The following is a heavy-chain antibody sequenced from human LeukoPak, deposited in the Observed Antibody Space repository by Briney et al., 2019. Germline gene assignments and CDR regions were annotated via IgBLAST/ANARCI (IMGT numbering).Heavy chain of an antibody. J-gene: IGHJ1*01. Sequence: ASVKVSCKASGGTFSSYAISWVRQAPGQGLEWMGGIIPIFGTANYAQKFQGRVTITADESTSTAYMELSSLRSEDTAVYYCASPSRHSSGWYQSEYFQHWGQGTLVTVSS. D-gene: IGHD6-19*01. V-gene: IGHV1-69*01. CDR3: ASPSRHSSGWYQSEYFQH. CDR2: IIPIFGTA. CDR1: GGTFSSYA.